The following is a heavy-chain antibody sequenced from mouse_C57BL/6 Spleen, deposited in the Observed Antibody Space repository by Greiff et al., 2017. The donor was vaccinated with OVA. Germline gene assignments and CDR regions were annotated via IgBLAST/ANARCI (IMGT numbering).Heavy chain of an antibody. V-gene: IGHV1-59*01. CDR1: GYTFTSYW. CDR2: IDPSDSYT. D-gene: IGHD2-5*01. J-gene: IGHJ2*01. CDR3: AKDYSKGGDY. Sequence: VQLQQPGAELVRPGTSVKLSCKASGYTFTSYWMHWVKQRPGQGLEWIGVIDPSDSYTNYNQKFKGKATLTVDTSSSTAYMQLSSLTSEDSAVYYCAKDYSKGGDYWGQGTTLTVSS.